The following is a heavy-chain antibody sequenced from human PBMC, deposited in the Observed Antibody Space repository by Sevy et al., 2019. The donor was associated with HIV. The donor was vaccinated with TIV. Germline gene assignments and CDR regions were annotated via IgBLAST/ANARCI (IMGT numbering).Heavy chain of an antibody. J-gene: IGHJ4*02. D-gene: IGHD2-15*01. Sequence: GGSLRLSCAAFGFTFTNAWMSWVRQAPGQGLEWVGRIKSKTDGGTTDYAAPVKGRFTISRDDSKNTLYLHMNSLKTEDTAVYYCTLEGLYCSGGSCYSEGFDSWGQGTLVTVSS. V-gene: IGHV3-15*01. CDR1: GFTFTNAW. CDR3: TLEGLYCSGGSCYSEGFDS. CDR2: IKSKTDGGTT.